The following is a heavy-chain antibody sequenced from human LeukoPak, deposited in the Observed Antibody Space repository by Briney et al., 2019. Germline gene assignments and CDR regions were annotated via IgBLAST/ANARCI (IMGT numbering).Heavy chain of an antibody. J-gene: IGHJ6*02. V-gene: IGHV3-23*01. Sequence: GGSLRLSCAASGFTFSSYAMSWVRQAPGKGLEWVSAISGSGGSTYYADSVKGRFTISRDNSKNTLYLQMNSLRAEDTAVYYCAKVGTTAYDFWSGYYTPPFYYYGMDVWGRGTTVTVSS. CDR3: AKVGTTAYDFWSGYYTPPFYYYGMDV. D-gene: IGHD3-3*01. CDR2: ISGSGGST. CDR1: GFTFSSYA.